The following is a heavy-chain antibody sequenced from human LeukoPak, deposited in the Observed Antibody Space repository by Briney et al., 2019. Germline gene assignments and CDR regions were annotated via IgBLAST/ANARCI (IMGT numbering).Heavy chain of an antibody. D-gene: IGHD6-19*01. CDR1: GFTFAGYA. Sequence: GGSLRLSCAASGFTFAGYAMTWVRQAPGKGLEWVSLISGSGGSTYYADVVKGRFTISRDNSKNTLYLQMNSLRAEDTAVYYCAKVTGWDYWGQGTLVTVSS. CDR2: ISGSGGST. CDR3: AKVTGWDY. V-gene: IGHV3-23*01. J-gene: IGHJ4*02.